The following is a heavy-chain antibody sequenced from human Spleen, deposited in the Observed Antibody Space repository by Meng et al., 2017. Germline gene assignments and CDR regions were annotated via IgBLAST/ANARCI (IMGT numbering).Heavy chain of an antibody. V-gene: IGHV3-7*01. D-gene: IGHD3-3*01. CDR1: GFTFSSYW. CDR3: AREHDFWSGYSVGYGMDV. J-gene: IGHJ6*02. CDR2: IKQDGSEK. Sequence: GESLKISCAASGFTFSSYWMSWVRQAPGKGLEWVANIKQDGSEKYYVDSVKGRFTISRDNAKNSLYLQMNSLRAEDTAVYYCAREHDFWSGYSVGYGMDVWGQGTTVTVSS.